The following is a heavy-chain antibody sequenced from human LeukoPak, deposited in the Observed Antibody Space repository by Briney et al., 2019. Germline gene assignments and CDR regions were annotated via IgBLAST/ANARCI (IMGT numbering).Heavy chain of an antibody. CDR3: ARVIAGYFDRSRWYFDL. Sequence: PSETLSLTCSISDDSISSYYWNWIRQSPGKGLEWIGRIYTSGSTNYNPSLKSRVTMSVDTSKNQFSLKLSSVTAADTAVYYCARVIAGYFDRSRWYFDLWGRGTLVTVSS. CDR2: IYTSGST. CDR1: DDSISSYY. V-gene: IGHV4-4*07. J-gene: IGHJ2*01. D-gene: IGHD3-9*01.